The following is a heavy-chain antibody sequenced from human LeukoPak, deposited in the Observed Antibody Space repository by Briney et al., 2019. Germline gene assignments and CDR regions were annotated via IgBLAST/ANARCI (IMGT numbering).Heavy chain of an antibody. CDR3: TRRGYYYMDV. CDR1: GFTFSGSA. CDR2: IRSKANSYAT. Sequence: GGSLRLSCTVSGFTFSGSAMHWVRQASGKGLEWVGRIRSKANSYATAYAASVKGRFTISRDDSKNTAYLQMNSLKTEDTAVYYCTRRGYYYMDVWGKGTTVTVSS. J-gene: IGHJ6*03. V-gene: IGHV3-73*01.